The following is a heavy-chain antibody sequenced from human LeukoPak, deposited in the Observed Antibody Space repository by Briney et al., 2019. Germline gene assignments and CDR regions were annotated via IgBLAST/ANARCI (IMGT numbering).Heavy chain of an antibody. CDR3: AKDLYYDILTGYYPHYYYGMDV. V-gene: IGHV3-30*18. CDR1: GFTFSSYG. CDR2: ISYDGSNK. D-gene: IGHD3-9*01. Sequence: GGSLRLSCAASGFTFSSYGMHWVRQAPGKGLEWVAVISYDGSNKYYADSVKGRFTISRDNSKNTLYLQMNSLRAEDTAVYYCAKDLYYDILTGYYPHYYYGMDVWGQGTTVTVSS. J-gene: IGHJ6*02.